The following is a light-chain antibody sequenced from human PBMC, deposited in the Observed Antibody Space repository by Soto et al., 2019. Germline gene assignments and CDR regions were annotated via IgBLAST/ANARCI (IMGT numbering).Light chain of an antibody. CDR3: QQYSYWPRS. Sequence: EIVMTQSPPTLSVSPGERATISCRASQSVSSHLAWFQQKPGQAPMLLIYGASTRATGVPARFSGSGSGTEFTLTLGSLQSEDFATYYCQQYSYWPRSFGGGTKVEIK. V-gene: IGKV3-15*01. CDR1: QSVSSH. CDR2: GAS. J-gene: IGKJ4*01.